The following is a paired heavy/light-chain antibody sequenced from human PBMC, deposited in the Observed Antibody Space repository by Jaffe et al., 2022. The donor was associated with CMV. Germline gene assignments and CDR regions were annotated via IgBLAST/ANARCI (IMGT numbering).Light chain of an antibody. CDR3: GTWDSNLSGV. Sequence: QSVLTQPPSVSATPGQKVTISCSGSSSNIGTNYVSWYQQLPGTAPKLLIYDNDKRPSGIPDRFSGSKSGTSATLGITGLQTGDEADYYCGTWDSNLSGVFGTGTKVTVL. V-gene: IGLV1-51*01. CDR1: SSNIGTNY. J-gene: IGLJ1*01. CDR2: DND.
Heavy chain of an antibody. CDR3: ARHGSGSWFVWDY. V-gene: IGHV4-39*01. CDR1: GASISSTSYY. J-gene: IGHJ4*02. CDR2: IYYSGST. Sequence: QVQLQESGPGLVKPSETLSLTCTVSGASISSTSYYWGWIRQPPGQGLEWIGSIYYSGSTYNNPSLKSRVTMSVDTSKNQFSLKVTSVIAADTAVYFCARHGSGSWFVWDYWGQGTLVTVSS. D-gene: IGHD2-15*01.